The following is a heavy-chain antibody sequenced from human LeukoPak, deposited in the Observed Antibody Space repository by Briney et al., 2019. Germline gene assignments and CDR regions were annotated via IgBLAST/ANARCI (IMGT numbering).Heavy chain of an antibody. D-gene: IGHD3-10*01. Sequence: GGSLRLSCAASGFTFSSYGMSWVRQAPGKGLEWVSAISGSGGSTYYADSVRGRFTISRDNSKNTLYLQMNSLRAEDTAVYYCAKVWFGEPIDYWGQGTLVTVSS. CDR3: AKVWFGEPIDY. CDR1: GFTFSSYG. V-gene: IGHV3-23*01. CDR2: ISGSGGST. J-gene: IGHJ4*02.